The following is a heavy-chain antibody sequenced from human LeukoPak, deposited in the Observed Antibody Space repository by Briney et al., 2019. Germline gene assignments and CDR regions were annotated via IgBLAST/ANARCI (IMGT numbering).Heavy chain of an antibody. CDR1: GGSISGGSYY. J-gene: IGHJ4*02. Sequence: PSETLSLTCTVSGGSISGGSYYWGWIRQPPGRGLEWIGSLFYSASTYFNPSLKSRVTISVDTSKNQFSLKLSSVTAADTAVYYCARHEELLRNFDYWGQGTLVTVSS. D-gene: IGHD1-26*01. V-gene: IGHV4-39*01. CDR2: LFYSAST. CDR3: ARHEELLRNFDY.